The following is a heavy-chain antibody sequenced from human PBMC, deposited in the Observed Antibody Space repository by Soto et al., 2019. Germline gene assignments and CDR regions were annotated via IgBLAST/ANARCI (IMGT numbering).Heavy chain of an antibody. CDR2: IIPIFGTA. J-gene: IGHJ4*02. Sequence: QVQLVQSGAEVKKPGSSVKVSCKASGGTFSSYAISWVRQAPGQGLEWMGGIIPIFGTANYAQKFQGRVTITADESTSTAYMELSRRRYEDTAVYYCAIEYSSSSRNDYWGQGTLVTVSS. D-gene: IGHD6-6*01. V-gene: IGHV1-69*01. CDR1: GGTFSSYA. CDR3: AIEYSSSSRNDY.